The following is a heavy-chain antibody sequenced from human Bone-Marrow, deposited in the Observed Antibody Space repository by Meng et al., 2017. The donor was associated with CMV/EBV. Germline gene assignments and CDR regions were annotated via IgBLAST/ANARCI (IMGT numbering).Heavy chain of an antibody. J-gene: IGHJ5*02. Sequence: GSLRLSCTVSGGSISSSSYYWGWIRQPPGKGLEWIGSIYYSGSTYYNPSLKSRVTISVDTSKNQFSLKLSSVTAADTAVYYCARDLEGGGWFAPWGPGNLVTVSS. V-gene: IGHV4-39*07. D-gene: IGHD3-16*01. CDR2: IYYSGST. CDR1: GGSISSSSYY. CDR3: ARDLEGGGWFAP.